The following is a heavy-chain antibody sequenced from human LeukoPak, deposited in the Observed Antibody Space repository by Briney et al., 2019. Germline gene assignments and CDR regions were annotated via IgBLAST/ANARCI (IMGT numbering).Heavy chain of an antibody. CDR3: ASRVVTATFDAFDI. V-gene: IGHV3-21*01. J-gene: IGHJ3*02. D-gene: IGHD2-21*02. CDR1: GFTFSSYS. CDR2: ISSSSRYI. Sequence: GGSLRLSCAASGFTFSSYSMNWVRQAPGKWLEWVSSISSSSRYIYYADSVKGRFTISRDNAKNSLYMQMNSLRAEDTAVYYCASRVVTATFDAFDIWGQGTMVTVSS.